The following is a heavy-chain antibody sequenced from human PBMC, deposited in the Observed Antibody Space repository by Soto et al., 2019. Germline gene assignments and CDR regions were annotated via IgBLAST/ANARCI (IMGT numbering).Heavy chain of an antibody. CDR1: GYSFGNFW. V-gene: IGHV5-51*01. D-gene: IGHD1-26*01. CDR2: VYPDDSDI. Sequence: EVQLVQSGAEVKKPGESLKISCKGSGYSFGNFWIARVRQMPGKGLEWMGIVYPDDSDIRYSPSFQGQVTISADKSVSTAYLHLSTLRASDTAIYYCAKTLVGGGALDIWGQGTVVTVSS. CDR3: AKTLVGGGALDI. J-gene: IGHJ3*02.